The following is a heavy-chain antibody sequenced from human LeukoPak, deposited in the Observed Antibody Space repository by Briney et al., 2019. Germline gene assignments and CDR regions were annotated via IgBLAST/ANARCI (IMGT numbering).Heavy chain of an antibody. CDR1: GYTFTSYY. J-gene: IGHJ4*02. V-gene: IGHV1-46*01. D-gene: IGHD3-22*01. CDR3: ATDYYYDSSGSYYTVDY. CDR2: INPSGGST. Sequence: ASVKVSCKASGYTFTSYYMHWVRQAPGQGLEWMGIINPSGGSTSYAQKFQGRVTMTEDTSTDTAYMELSSLRSEDTAVYYCATDYYYDSSGSYYTVDYWGQGTLVTVSS.